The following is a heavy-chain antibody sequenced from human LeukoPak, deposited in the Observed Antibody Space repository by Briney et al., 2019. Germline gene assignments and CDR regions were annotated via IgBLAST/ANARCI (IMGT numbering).Heavy chain of an antibody. Sequence: SETLSLTCTVSGDSVSSGDYYWSWIRQLPGKGLEWIGYIYHSGTTHSNPSLKSRVTISADTSKNQFSLKLNSVTAADTAVYYCARVPFFDSGTYYFDYWGPGTLVTVSS. D-gene: IGHD1/OR15-1a*01. CDR1: GDSVSSGDYY. V-gene: IGHV4-31*03. CDR3: ARVPFFDSGTYYFDY. J-gene: IGHJ4*02. CDR2: IYHSGTT.